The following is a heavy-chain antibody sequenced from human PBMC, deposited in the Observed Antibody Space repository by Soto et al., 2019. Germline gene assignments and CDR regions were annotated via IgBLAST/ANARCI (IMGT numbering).Heavy chain of an antibody. CDR2: IKQDGSEK. D-gene: IGHD3-10*01. CDR1: GFTFSSYR. CDR3: ARVGLAHYGAFDI. J-gene: IGHJ3*02. V-gene: IGHV3-7*03. Sequence: PGGSLRLSCAASGFTFSSYRMSSVRQAPGKGLEWVANIKQDGSEKYYVDSVKGRFTISRDNAKNSLYLQMNSLRAEDTAVYYCARVGLAHYGAFDIWGQGTMVTVSS.